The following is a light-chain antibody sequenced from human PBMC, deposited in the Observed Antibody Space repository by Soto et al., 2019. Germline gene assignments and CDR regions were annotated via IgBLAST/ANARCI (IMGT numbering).Light chain of an antibody. CDR1: ESVATN. CDR3: QQFYIWPLT. CDR2: GAS. Sequence: EIVMTQSPATLSASPGERATLSCRASESVATNLAWYQRKPGQPPRLLIHGASTRATGIPARFSGSGSGTVFTLTVSSLQSEDFAVYYCQQFYIWPLTFGGGTMVEI. J-gene: IGKJ4*01. V-gene: IGKV3-15*01.